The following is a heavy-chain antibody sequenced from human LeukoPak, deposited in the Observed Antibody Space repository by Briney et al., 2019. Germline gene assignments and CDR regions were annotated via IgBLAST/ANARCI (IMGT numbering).Heavy chain of an antibody. D-gene: IGHD1-26*01. V-gene: IGHV4-61*02. CDR3: ATGAASRDAFDI. CDR1: GGSISSGSYY. J-gene: IGHJ3*02. CDR2: IYTSGST. Sequence: PSETLSLTCTVSGGSISSGSYYWSWIRQPAGKGLEWIGRIYTSGSTNYNPSLKSRVTISVDTSKNQFSLKLSSVTAADTAVYYCATGAASRDAFDIWGQGTMVTVSS.